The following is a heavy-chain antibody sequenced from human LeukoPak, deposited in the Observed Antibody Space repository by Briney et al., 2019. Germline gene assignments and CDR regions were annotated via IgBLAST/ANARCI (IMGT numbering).Heavy chain of an antibody. CDR1: GGSISSGGYY. CDR2: IYYSGST. Sequence: PSETLSLTCTVSGGSISSGGYYWSWIRQHPGKGLEWIGYIYYSGSTYYNPSLKSRVTISVDTPKNQFSLKLSSVTAADTAVYYCASAYYDSTKGLDYWGQGTLVTVSS. J-gene: IGHJ4*02. CDR3: ASAYYDSTKGLDY. D-gene: IGHD3-22*01. V-gene: IGHV4-31*03.